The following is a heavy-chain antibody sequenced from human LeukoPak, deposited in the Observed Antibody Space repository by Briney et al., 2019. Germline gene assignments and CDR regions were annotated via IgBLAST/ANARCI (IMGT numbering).Heavy chain of an antibody. CDR1: GYTFTSYG. CDR3: ARVGYDFWSGQGAFDI. Sequence: ASVKVSCKASGYTFTSYGISWVRQAPGQGLEWMGWISAYNGNTNYAQKLQGRVTMTRDTSISTAYMELSRLRSDDTAVYYCARVGYDFWSGQGAFDIWGQGTMVTVSS. V-gene: IGHV1-18*01. J-gene: IGHJ3*02. D-gene: IGHD3-3*01. CDR2: ISAYNGNT.